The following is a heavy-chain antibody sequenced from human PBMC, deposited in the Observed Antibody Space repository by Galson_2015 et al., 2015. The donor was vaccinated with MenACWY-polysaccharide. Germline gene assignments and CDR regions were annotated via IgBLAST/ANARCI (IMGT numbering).Heavy chain of an antibody. Sequence: SLRLSCAASGFTFSSYSMNWVRLAPGKGLECVSSISSSSIYIYYADSVKGRFTISRDNAKNSVSLQMNSLRAEDTAVYYCAREFEFRSGVFDYWGQGTLVTVSS. D-gene: IGHD6-19*01. J-gene: IGHJ4*02. CDR2: ISSSSIYI. CDR3: AREFEFRSGVFDY. CDR1: GFTFSSYS. V-gene: IGHV3-21*01.